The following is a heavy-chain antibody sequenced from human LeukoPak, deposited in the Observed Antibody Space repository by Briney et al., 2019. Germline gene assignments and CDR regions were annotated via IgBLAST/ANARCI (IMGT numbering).Heavy chain of an antibody. CDR2: INPSGGST. CDR3: ARARYYYGSGSYYNPMGY. J-gene: IGHJ4*02. V-gene: IGHV1-46*01. D-gene: IGHD3-10*01. Sequence: ASVKVSCKASGYTFTSYYMHWVRQAPGQGLEWMGTINPSGGSTSYAQKFQGRVTMTRDTSTSTVYMELSSLRSEDTAVYYCARARYYYGSGSYYNPMGYWGQGTLVTVSS. CDR1: GYTFTSYY.